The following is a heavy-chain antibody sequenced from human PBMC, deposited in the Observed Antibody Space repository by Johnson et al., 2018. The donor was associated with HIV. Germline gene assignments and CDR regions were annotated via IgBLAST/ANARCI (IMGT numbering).Heavy chain of an antibody. J-gene: IGHJ1*01. CDR2: ISYDGSEK. CDR1: GFTFSASA. Sequence: QVQLVESGGGVVRPGGSLRLSCAASGFTFSASAMHWVRQAPGKGLEWVAVISYDGSEKYYVDSVKGRFTISRDNAKNSLYLQMNSLRAEDTAVYYCARDSQTYDYVWGSYRLKGLHGLRWAMWG. V-gene: IGHV3-30*04. CDR3: ARDSQTYDYVWGSYRLKGLHGLRWAM. D-gene: IGHD3-16*02.